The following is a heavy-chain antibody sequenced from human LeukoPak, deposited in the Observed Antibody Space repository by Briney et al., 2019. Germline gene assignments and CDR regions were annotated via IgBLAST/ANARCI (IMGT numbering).Heavy chain of an antibody. J-gene: IGHJ6*02. Sequence: GGSLRLSCAASGFTFSSYAMHWVRQAPGKGLEWVAVILYDGSNKHSADSVKGRFTISRDNSKNTLYLQMNSLRTEDTAVYYCARDSRLDSGSFYRSPYFYYGMDVWGQGTPVTVSS. D-gene: IGHD3-10*01. CDR3: ARDSRLDSGSFYRSPYFYYGMDV. V-gene: IGHV3-30*04. CDR1: GFTFSSYA. CDR2: ILYDGSNK.